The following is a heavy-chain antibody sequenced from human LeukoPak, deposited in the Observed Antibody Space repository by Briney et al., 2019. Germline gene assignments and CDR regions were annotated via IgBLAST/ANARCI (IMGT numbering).Heavy chain of an antibody. Sequence: PSETLSLTCAVYGGSFSGYYWSWIRQPPGKGLEWIGEINHSASTNYNPSLKSRVTISVDTSKNQFSLKLSSVTAADTAVYYCARGLLTGYSSSWYVGSYNWFDPWGQGTLVTASS. V-gene: IGHV4-34*01. CDR3: ARGLLTGYSSSWYVGSYNWFDP. J-gene: IGHJ5*02. CDR2: INHSAST. D-gene: IGHD6-13*01. CDR1: GGSFSGYY.